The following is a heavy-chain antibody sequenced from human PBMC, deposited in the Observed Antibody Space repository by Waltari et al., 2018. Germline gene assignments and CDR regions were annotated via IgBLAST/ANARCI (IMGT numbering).Heavy chain of an antibody. CDR1: GGSFSGYH. CDR2: INDSGRT. Sequence: QVQLQQWGAGLLKPSETLSLTSDASGGSFSGYHWTWIRQPPGKGLEWIGEINDSGRTTYNPSLESRVTVSIDTAKNQFSLRVRSVTAADTAVYYCARVFGYYYYYMDVWGKGTTVTISS. CDR3: ARVFGYYYYYMDV. J-gene: IGHJ6*03. D-gene: IGHD3-3*01. V-gene: IGHV4-34*02.